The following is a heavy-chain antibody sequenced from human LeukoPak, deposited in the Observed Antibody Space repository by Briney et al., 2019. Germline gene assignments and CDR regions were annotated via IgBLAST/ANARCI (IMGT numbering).Heavy chain of an antibody. V-gene: IGHV1-2*02. D-gene: IGHD3-10*01. Sequence: GASVKVSCKTSGYTFTSYAISWVRQAPGQGLEWMGWINPNSGGTNYAQKFQGRVTMTRDTSISTAYMELSRLRSDDTAVYYCARDWVYYGSGSYYHWGQGTLVTVSS. CDR2: INPNSGGT. J-gene: IGHJ4*02. CDR1: GYTFTSYA. CDR3: ARDWVYYGSGSYYH.